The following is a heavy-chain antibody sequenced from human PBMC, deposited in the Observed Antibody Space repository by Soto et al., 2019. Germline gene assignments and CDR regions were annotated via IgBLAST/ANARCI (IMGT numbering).Heavy chain of an antibody. Sequence: PGGSLRLSCVASGFIFDDYAMHWVRQAPGKGLEWVSGISWDSGSIIYADSVKGRFIISRDNANNSLYPQMNSLRAEDTALYYCARDMIGDILPTYYKVYYDANDVSGQGTTVTVSS. CDR3: ARDMIGDILPTYYKVYYDANDV. J-gene: IGHJ6*02. CDR1: GFIFDDYA. V-gene: IGHV3-9*01. CDR2: ISWDSGSI. D-gene: IGHD3-9*01.